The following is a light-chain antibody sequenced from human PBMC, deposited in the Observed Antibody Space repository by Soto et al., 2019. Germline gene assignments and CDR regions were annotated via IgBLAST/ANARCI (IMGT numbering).Light chain of an antibody. CDR1: LGIANY. V-gene: IGKV1-27*01. CDR3: QKYNSAMWT. J-gene: IGKJ1*01. Sequence: DIQMTRSPPSLSASVGDRVTISCRASLGIANYVLWYQQRPGKVPKLLIYGASSLLSGVPSRFSGSGSGTDFTLTISSLQPEDVGTYYCQKYNSAMWTFGQGTKVEI. CDR2: GAS.